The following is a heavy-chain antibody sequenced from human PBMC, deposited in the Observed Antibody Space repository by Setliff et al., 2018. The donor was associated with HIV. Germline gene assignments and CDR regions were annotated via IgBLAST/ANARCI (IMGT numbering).Heavy chain of an antibody. J-gene: IGHJ5*02. CDR2: INPDSGGT. CDR3: ARESLMITFGGGSWFDP. CDR1: GYTFTAYY. D-gene: IGHD3-16*01. V-gene: IGHV1-2*02. Sequence: ASVKVSCKASGYTFTAYYIHWVRQAPGQGFEWMGWINPDSGGTKYAQRFQGRVTMTRDTSINTAYMELSRLISDDTALYFCARESLMITFGGGSWFDPWGQGTLVTVSS.